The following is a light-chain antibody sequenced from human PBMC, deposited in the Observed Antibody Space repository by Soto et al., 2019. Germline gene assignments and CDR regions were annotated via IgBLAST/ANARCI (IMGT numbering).Light chain of an antibody. CDR1: NIGDKD. J-gene: IGLJ3*02. V-gene: IGLV3-21*02. CDR3: QVWDSRRDHCV. Sequence: SYALAQPPSVSVAPRQTARITCGGKNIGDKDVHWYQQKPGQAPVLVVYDSTDRPSGVPERFSGSNSGNTASLTISGVEAGDEADYYCQVWDSRRDHCVFGGGTKLTVL. CDR2: DST.